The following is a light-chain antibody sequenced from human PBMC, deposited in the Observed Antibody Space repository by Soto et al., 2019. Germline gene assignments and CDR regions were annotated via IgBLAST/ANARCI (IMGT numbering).Light chain of an antibody. CDR2: WAS. J-gene: IGKJ1*01. CDR3: QQYDSAPET. Sequence: DIVMTQSPDSLAVSLGERASINCKSSQRVLYSSNNKNNLAWYQQKPGQPPKLLIFWASTRDSGVPDRFSGSGSGTDFTLTISGLQAEDVAVYYCQQYDSAPETFGQGTRVEIK. CDR1: QRVLYSSNNKNN. V-gene: IGKV4-1*01.